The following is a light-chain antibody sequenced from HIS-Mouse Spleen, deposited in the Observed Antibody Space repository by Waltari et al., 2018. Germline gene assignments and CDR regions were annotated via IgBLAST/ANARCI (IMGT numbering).Light chain of an antibody. CDR1: SSDVGSYNL. J-gene: IGLJ3*02. CDR2: EGS. Sequence: QSALTQPASVSGSPGQSITISCTGTSSDVGSYNLVSWYQQHPGKAPKLMIDEGSKRPSGGSNRFAGSKSGNTASLTISGLQAEDEADYYCCSYAGSWVFGGGTKLTVL. CDR3: CSYAGSWV. V-gene: IGLV2-23*01.